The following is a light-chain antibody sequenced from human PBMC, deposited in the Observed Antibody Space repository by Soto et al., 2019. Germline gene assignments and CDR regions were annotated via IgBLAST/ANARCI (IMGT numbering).Light chain of an antibody. CDR1: SSDVGGYNY. Sequence: QSVRTPPACVKGSPGQSMTIYCTGTSSDVGGYNYVSWYQQHPGKAPKLMIYEVSNRPSGVSNRFSGSKSGNTASLTISGLQAEDEADYYCSSYTSGSTLVFGGGTKVTVL. CDR2: EVS. J-gene: IGLJ2*01. V-gene: IGLV2-14*01. CDR3: SSYTSGSTLV.